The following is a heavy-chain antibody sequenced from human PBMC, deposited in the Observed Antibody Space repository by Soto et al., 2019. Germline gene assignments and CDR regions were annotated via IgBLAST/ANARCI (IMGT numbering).Heavy chain of an antibody. CDR3: ARVKDYDILNGYFPQMTPIDY. CDR2: ISACNGNT. V-gene: IGHV1-18*04. CDR1: GYTFSSYY. Sequence: ASVKVSCKASGYTFSSYYMNWVRQAPGQGLEWMGWISACNGNTNYAQKLQGRVTMTTDTSTSTAYMELRSLRSDDTAVYYCARVKDYDILNGYFPQMTPIDYWGQGTLVTVSS. D-gene: IGHD3-9*01. J-gene: IGHJ4*02.